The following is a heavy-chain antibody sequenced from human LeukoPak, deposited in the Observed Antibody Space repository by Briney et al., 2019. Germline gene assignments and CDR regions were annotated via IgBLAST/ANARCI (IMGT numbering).Heavy chain of an antibody. J-gene: IGHJ4*02. CDR2: IYVSGTT. CDR3: GRHAYGGSPPLS. CDR1: GFTVRDGY. D-gene: IGHD3-10*01. Sequence: PGGSLRLSCAASGFTVRDGYMSWVRQAPGKRLEWLAFIYVSGTTFYAASVKGRFTISRDNAKNTVYLQMNNLRAEDTALYYCGRHAYGGSPPLSWGQGALVAVSS. V-gene: IGHV3-53*01.